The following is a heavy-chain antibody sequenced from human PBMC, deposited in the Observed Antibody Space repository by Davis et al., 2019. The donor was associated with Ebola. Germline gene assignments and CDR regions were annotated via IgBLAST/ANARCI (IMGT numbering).Heavy chain of an antibody. Sequence: AASVKVSCKASGYTFTSYAMHWVRQAPGQRLEWMGWINAGNGNTKYSQKFQGRVTITRDTSASTAYMELSSLRSEDTAVYYCARTTVLMVYWFDPWGQGTLVTVSS. CDR3: ARTTVLMVYWFDP. CDR1: GYTFTSYA. D-gene: IGHD2-8*01. J-gene: IGHJ5*02. CDR2: INAGNGNT. V-gene: IGHV1-3*01.